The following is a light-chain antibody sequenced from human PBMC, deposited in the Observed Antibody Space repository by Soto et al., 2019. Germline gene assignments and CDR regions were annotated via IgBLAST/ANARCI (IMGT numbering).Light chain of an antibody. V-gene: IGKV1-39*01. CDR3: QQSYSTFRT. Sequence: DIQMTQSPSSLSASVGDRVTITCRASQSISSYLNWYQQKPGKAPKLLIYAASSLQSGVPSRFSGSGSGTDFTLTISSLQPEDFATYYCQQSYSTFRTFSQGTKVEIK. CDR2: AAS. CDR1: QSISSY. J-gene: IGKJ1*01.